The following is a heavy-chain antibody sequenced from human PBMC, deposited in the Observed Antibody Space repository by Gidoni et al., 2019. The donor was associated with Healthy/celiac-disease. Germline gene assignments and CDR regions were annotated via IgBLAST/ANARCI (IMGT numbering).Heavy chain of an antibody. CDR2: IYHSGST. D-gene: IGHD3-22*01. Sequence: QVQLQESGPGLVKPSGTLSLTFAVSACSISSSNWWSWVRQPPGKGLEWIGEIYHSGSTNYNPSLKSRVTISVDKSKNQFSLKLSSVTAADTAVYYCASDYYDSSGSLGYWGQGTLVTVSS. V-gene: IGHV4-4*02. J-gene: IGHJ4*02. CDR1: ACSISSSNW. CDR3: ASDYYDSSGSLGY.